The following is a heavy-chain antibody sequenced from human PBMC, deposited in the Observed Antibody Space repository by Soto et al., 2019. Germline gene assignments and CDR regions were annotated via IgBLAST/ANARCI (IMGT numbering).Heavy chain of an antibody. J-gene: IGHJ4*02. V-gene: IGHV4-59*12. CDR3: ARLGGFYQAFDS. CDR2: IYFGGTT. CDR1: GGSMSPYY. Sequence: PSETLALTCAVSGGSMSPYYWAWIRRPPGKGLEWLGYIYFGGTTTYNPSLKSRLTMSLDTSKNQFSLKLTSVAAADTAVYYCARLGGFYQAFDSWGQGALVTVS. D-gene: IGHD3-22*01.